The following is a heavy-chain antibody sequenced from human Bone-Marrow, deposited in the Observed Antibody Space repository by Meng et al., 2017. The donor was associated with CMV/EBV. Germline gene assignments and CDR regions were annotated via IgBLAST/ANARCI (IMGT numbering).Heavy chain of an antibody. D-gene: IGHD6-6*01. CDR2: ITGGGSNT. CDR3: AKGPLPARPYYFDY. Sequence: ASGIAFSSYAMTWVRQAPGKGLEWVSTITGGGSNTYYADSAKGRFTISRDISKNTLYLQVNSLRAEDTAVYYCAKGPLPARPYYFDYWGQGTLVTVSS. V-gene: IGHV3-23*01. CDR1: GIAFSSYA. J-gene: IGHJ4*02.